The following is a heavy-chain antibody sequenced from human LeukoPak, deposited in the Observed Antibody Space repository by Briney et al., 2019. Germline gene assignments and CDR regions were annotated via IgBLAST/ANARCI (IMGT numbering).Heavy chain of an antibody. J-gene: IGHJ3*02. V-gene: IGHV3-53*01. CDR3: ARDCYYGSGSNLAGAFDI. CDR2: MYSGGTA. CDR1: GFTVNSKY. Sequence: GGSLRLSCAASGFTVNSKYMSWVRQAPGKGLEWVSVMYSGGTAFYADSVKGRFTISRDNAKNSLSLQMNSLRVEDTAVYYCARDCYYGSGSNLAGAFDIWGQGTMVTVSS. D-gene: IGHD3-10*01.